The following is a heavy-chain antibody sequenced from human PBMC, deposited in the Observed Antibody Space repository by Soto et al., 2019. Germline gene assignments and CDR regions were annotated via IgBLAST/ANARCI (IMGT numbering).Heavy chain of an antibody. CDR3: ARTGGGMAARPLEY. CDR2: ISAYNGNK. CDR1: GYMFTTYG. J-gene: IGHJ4*02. D-gene: IGHD6-6*01. Sequence: QVQLVQSGGEVKKPGASVEVSCRTSGYMFTTYGMSWVRKAPGQGLAWMAWISAYNGNKKYAQKFQGRVTMTTDTSTSTVSMELRNLTSDDTGTYFCARTGGGMAARPLEYWGQGTLVTVSS. V-gene: IGHV1-18*04.